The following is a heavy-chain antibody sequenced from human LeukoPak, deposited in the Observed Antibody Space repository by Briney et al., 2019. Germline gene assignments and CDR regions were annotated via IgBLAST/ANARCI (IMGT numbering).Heavy chain of an antibody. CDR2: IYYSGST. CDR3: ARRANYYGSGSPFDY. D-gene: IGHD3-10*01. Sequence: SETLSLTCAVSGGSISSNSYYWGWIRQPPGRGLEWIVTIYYSGSTYYNPSLKSRVTISVDTSKNQFSLNLSSVTAADTAVYCCARRANYYGSGSPFDYWGQGTLVTVSS. J-gene: IGHJ4*02. V-gene: IGHV4-39*07. CDR1: GGSISSNSYY.